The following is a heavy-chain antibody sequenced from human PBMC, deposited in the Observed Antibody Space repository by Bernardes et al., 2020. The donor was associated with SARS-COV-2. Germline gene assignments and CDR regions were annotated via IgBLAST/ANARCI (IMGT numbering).Heavy chain of an antibody. D-gene: IGHD4-4*01. J-gene: IGHJ5*02. CDR1: GDSISNYY. CDR3: ARVDYSNYPNTWFDP. Sequence: ETLSLTCTVSGDSISNYYWSWIRQPPGKGLEWIGFFYYSGSTKYNPSLKSRVSILEDTSNNRFSLKLNSLTAADTAVYYCARVDYSNYPNTWFDPWGQGTLVTVSS. V-gene: IGHV4-59*12. CDR2: FYYSGST.